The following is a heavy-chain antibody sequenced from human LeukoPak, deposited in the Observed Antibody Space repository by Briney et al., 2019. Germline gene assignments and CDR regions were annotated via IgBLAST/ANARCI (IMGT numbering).Heavy chain of an antibody. Sequence: AGSLTLSCAVSGFTFSSHPMNWVRQAPGKGLEWVSSISGSGSTTHYADSVKGRFTISRDNSKNTLYLQMNDLRAEDTAIYYCARRDLSDGRWLFLDYWGQGTLDPVSS. V-gene: IGHV3-23*01. CDR3: ARRDLSDGRWLFLDY. CDR1: GFTFSSHP. D-gene: IGHD3-22*01. CDR2: ISGSGSTT. J-gene: IGHJ4*02.